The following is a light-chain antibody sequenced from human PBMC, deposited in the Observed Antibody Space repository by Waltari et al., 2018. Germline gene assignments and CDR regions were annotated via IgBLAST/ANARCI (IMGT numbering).Light chain of an antibody. CDR3: SSYADSNIVV. Sequence: QSALTQPPSASGSPGQSVTISCAGTSSDVGGYNYVSWYQQHPGKAPKLMISEVNKRPSGVPDGFSGSRSGNTASLTVAGLQAEDEAEYCGSSYADSNIVVFGGGTKLTVL. CDR2: EVN. J-gene: IGLJ2*01. CDR1: SSDVGGYNY. V-gene: IGLV2-8*01.